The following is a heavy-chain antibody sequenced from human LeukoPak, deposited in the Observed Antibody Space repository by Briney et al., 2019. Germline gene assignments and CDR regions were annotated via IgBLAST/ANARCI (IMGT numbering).Heavy chain of an antibody. J-gene: IGHJ5*02. D-gene: IGHD5-18*01. CDR3: ARGDAGYSYGYWFDP. V-gene: IGHV3-48*01. CDR2: ISSSSGTI. Sequence: PGGSLRLSCAASGFIFSSNSMNWVRQAPGKGLEWISYISSSSGTIYYADSVKGRFTISRDNAKNSLYLQMNSLRAEDTAVYYCARGDAGYSYGYWFDPWGQGTLVTVSS. CDR1: GFIFSSNS.